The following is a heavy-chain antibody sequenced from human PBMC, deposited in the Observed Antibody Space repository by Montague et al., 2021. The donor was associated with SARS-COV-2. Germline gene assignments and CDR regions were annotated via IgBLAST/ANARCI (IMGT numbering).Heavy chain of an antibody. Sequence: TLSLTCTVSGGSISSGSYYWSWLRQPAGKGLEWIGRIYTSGSTNYNPSLKSRVTISVDTSKYQFSLKLSSVTAADTAVYYCAREKVGTIFGVVIIPSNWFDPWGQGTLVTVSS. V-gene: IGHV4-61*02. CDR2: IYTSGST. D-gene: IGHD3-3*01. J-gene: IGHJ5*02. CDR3: AREKVGTIFGVVIIPSNWFDP. CDR1: GGSISSGSYY.